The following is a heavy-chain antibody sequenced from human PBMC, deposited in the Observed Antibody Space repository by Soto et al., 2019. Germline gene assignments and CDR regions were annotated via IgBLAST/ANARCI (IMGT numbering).Heavy chain of an antibody. Sequence: PGGSLRLSCAASGFTFSSYGMHWVRQAPGKGLEWVAVISYDGSNKYYADSVKGRFTISRDNSRNTLYLQMNSLRAEDTAVYYCAKDRDPFDYWGQGTLVTVSS. J-gene: IGHJ4*02. CDR1: GFTFSSYG. CDR3: AKDRDPFDY. CDR2: ISYDGSNK. V-gene: IGHV3-30*18.